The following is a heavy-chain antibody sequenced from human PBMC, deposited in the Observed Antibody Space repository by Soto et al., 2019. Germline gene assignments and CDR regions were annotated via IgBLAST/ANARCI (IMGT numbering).Heavy chain of an antibody. CDR3: AREPPTVVTLGWYFDL. J-gene: IGHJ2*01. V-gene: IGHV4-31*03. CDR1: GGSISSGGYY. Sequence: TSETLSLTCTVSGGSISSGGYYWSWIRQHPGKGLGWIGYIYYSGSTYYNPSLKSRVTISVDTSKNQFSLKLSSVTAADTAVYYCAREPPTVVTLGWYFDLWGRGTLVTVSS. CDR2: IYYSGST. D-gene: IGHD2-21*02.